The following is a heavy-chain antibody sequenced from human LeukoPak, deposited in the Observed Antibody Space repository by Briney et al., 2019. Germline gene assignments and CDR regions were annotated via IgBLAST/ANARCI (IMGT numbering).Heavy chain of an antibody. CDR1: GFTFSSYA. CDR2: ISYDGSNK. D-gene: IGHD6-19*01. V-gene: IGHV3-30-3*01. J-gene: IGHJ4*02. Sequence: GGSLRLSCAASGFTFSSYAMHWVRQAPGKGLEWVAVISYDGSNKYYADSVKGRFTISRDNSKNTLYLQMNSLRAEDTAVYYCARDQGRTTGYSSGCQAYWGQGTLVTVSS. CDR3: ARDQGRTTGYSSGCQAY.